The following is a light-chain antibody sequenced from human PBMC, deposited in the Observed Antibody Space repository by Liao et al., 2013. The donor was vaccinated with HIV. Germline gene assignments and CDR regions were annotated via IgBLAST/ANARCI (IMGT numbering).Light chain of an antibody. CDR2: YDS. CDR3: QVWDSSSDLGV. J-gene: IGLJ3*02. Sequence: SYELTQTPSVSVAPGKTARITCGGNDIGSKSVHWYQQKPGQAPVLVIYYDSDRPSGIPERFSGSNSGNTATLTISRVEAGDEADYYCQVWDSSSDLGVFGGGTKLTVL. CDR1: DIGSKS. V-gene: IGLV3-21*01.